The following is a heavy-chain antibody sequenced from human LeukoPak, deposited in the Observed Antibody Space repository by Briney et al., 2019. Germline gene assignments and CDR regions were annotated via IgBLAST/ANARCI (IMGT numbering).Heavy chain of an antibody. Sequence: GGSLRLSCAASGFTFSSYSMTWVRQAPGKGLEWVSSISSSSSYIYYADSVKGRFTISRDNAKNSLYLQMNSLRAEDTAVYYCASVIVALEFDYWGQGTLVTVSS. CDR3: ASVIVALEFDY. CDR1: GFTFSSYS. V-gene: IGHV3-21*01. CDR2: ISSSSSYI. J-gene: IGHJ4*02. D-gene: IGHD5-12*01.